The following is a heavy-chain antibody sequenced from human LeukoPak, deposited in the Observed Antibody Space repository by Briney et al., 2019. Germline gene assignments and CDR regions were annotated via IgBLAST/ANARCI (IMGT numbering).Heavy chain of an antibody. Sequence: SETLSLTCTVSGDSISSSDYYWSWIRQPPGKELEWIASINYGGTTYYDPSLKSRVTISVDTSKNQFSLRLSSVTAADTAVYLCARYVVYGSGKYYFDYWGQGSLVTVSS. D-gene: IGHD3-10*01. V-gene: IGHV4-39*01. J-gene: IGHJ4*02. CDR3: ARYVVYGSGKYYFDY. CDR1: GDSISSSDYY. CDR2: INYGGTT.